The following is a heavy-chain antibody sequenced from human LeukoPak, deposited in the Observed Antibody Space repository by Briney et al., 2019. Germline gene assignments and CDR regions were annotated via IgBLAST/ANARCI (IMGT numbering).Heavy chain of an antibody. CDR1: GYTFTSNY. CDR3: ARDNSVRDEAWWFNP. V-gene: IGHV1-46*01. CDR2: SSPSGGST. D-gene: IGHD5-24*01. J-gene: IGHJ5*02. Sequence: ASVKVSCKAFGYTFTSNYMHWVRQSPGQGPEWMGESSPSGGSTTYAQKFQVRFTLTRDMSTSTDSLELSSLRSEETAVYYCARDNSVRDEAWWFNPWGQGTLVTVSS.